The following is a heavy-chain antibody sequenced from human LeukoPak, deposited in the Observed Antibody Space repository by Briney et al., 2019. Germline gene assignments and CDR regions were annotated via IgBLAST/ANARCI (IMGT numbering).Heavy chain of an antibody. D-gene: IGHD2-15*01. CDR3: ARESSRGYCSGGSCFEPRAHFDY. CDR1: GYTFTGYY. V-gene: IGHV1-2*02. CDR2: INPNSGGT. J-gene: IGHJ4*02. Sequence: ASVKVSCKASGYTFTGYYMHWVRQAPGQGLEWMGWINPNSGGTNYAQKFQGRVTMTRDTSISAAYMELSRLRSDDTAVYYCARESSRGYCSGGSCFEPRAHFDYWGQGTLVTVSS.